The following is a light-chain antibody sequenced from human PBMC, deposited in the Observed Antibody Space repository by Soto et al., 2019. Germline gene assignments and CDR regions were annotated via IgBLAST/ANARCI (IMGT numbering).Light chain of an antibody. V-gene: IGKV3-15*01. CDR2: GGS. J-gene: IGKJ2*01. CDR3: QQYNYWPPYT. Sequence: EVVMTQSPAPLSASPGERVTLSCRASQNLGSSLAWYQQRPGQPPRLLLYGGSTRATGIPARFSGSGSGTEFTVTISSLQSEDFAVYYCQQYNYWPPYTFGQGTNLEFK. CDR1: QNLGSS.